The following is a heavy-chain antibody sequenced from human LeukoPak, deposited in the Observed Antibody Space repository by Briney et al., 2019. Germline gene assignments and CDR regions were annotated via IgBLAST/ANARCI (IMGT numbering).Heavy chain of an antibody. CDR1: GGSFSGYY. CDR2: INHSGST. J-gene: IGHJ6*03. Sequence: SETLSLTCAVYGGSFSGYYWSWIRQPPGKGLEWIGEINHSGSTNYNPSLKSRVTISVDTSKNQFSLKLSSVTAADTAVYYCARGGITMVRGVITEYYYCYMDVWGKGTTVTISS. CDR3: ARGGITMVRGVITEYYYCYMDV. D-gene: IGHD3-10*01. V-gene: IGHV4-34*01.